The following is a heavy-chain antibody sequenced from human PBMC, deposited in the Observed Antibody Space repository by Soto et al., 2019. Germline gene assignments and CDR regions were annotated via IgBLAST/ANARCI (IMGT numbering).Heavy chain of an antibody. J-gene: IGHJ3*02. CDR1: GYSFTSQY. D-gene: IGHD6-25*01. V-gene: IGHV1-46*03. Sequence: QVQLVQSGAEVKKPGASVKISCEASGYSFTSQYVHWVRQAPGQGLEWMGIINPNGGSTTYAQKFQGRVTMTRETSTSTGYQGVSSLTSGAPAVYYCGREQGLRPGGGGTEPLDIWGQGTMVTVAS. CDR3: GREQGLRPGGGGTEPLDI. CDR2: INPNGGST.